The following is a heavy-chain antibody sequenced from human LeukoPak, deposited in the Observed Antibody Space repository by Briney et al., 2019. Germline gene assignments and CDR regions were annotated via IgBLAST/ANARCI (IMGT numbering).Heavy chain of an antibody. J-gene: IGHJ4*02. D-gene: IGHD3-10*01. CDR1: GGSISSYY. CDR2: IYYSGST. Sequence: SETLSLTCTVSGGSISSYYWSWIRQPPGKGLEWIGYIYYSGSTNYNPSLKSRVTISVDTSKNQFSLKLSSVTAADTAVYYCGGGNYGSGSPRIDYWGQGTLVTVSS. V-gene: IGHV4-59*01. CDR3: GGGNYGSGSPRIDY.